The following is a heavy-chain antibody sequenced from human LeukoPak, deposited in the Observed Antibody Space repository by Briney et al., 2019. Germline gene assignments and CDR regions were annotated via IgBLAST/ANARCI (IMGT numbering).Heavy chain of an antibody. CDR2: ISSSGSAI. Sequence: PGGSLRLSCAASGFPLSSYSINWVRQAPGKGLEWVPYISSSGSAIYYVDSVKGRFTVSRDNAKNSLFLQMNSPRAEDTAVYYCVRVKGSYFDYWGQGALVTVSS. CDR3: VRVKGSYFDY. CDR1: GFPLSSYS. J-gene: IGHJ4*02. D-gene: IGHD2-15*01. V-gene: IGHV3-48*01.